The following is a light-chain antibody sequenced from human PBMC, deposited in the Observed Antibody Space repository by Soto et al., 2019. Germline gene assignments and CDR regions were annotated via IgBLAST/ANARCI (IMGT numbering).Light chain of an antibody. J-gene: IGKJ1*01. Sequence: DIPMTQSPFSLSASVGDTVTVTCRTSQAIMTYLNWYQHRPGQAPKLLIFAASKLEGGVPSRFSGSGSGTDFTLTITNLQPEDFAVYFCQQSYVTPWTFGQGTKV. V-gene: IGKV1-39*01. CDR2: AAS. CDR1: QAIMTY. CDR3: QQSYVTPWT.